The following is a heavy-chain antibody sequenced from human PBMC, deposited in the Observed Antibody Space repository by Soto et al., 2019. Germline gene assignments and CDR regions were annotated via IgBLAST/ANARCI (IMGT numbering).Heavy chain of an antibody. J-gene: IGHJ6*02. CDR1: VFTFSSYA. D-gene: IGHD5-12*01. CDR3: ARDPPAGWLRDYYYYGMDV. CDR2: ISYDGSNK. Sequence: GWSLRLSCASSVFTFSSYAMHWVRQAPGKGLEWVAVISYDGSNKYYADSVKGQFTISRDNSKNTLYLQMNSLRAEDTAVYYCARDPPAGWLRDYYYYGMDVWGQGTTVTVSS. V-gene: IGHV3-30-3*01.